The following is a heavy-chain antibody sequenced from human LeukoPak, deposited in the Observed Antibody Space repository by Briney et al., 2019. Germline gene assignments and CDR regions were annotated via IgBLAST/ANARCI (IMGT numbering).Heavy chain of an antibody. V-gene: IGHV3-21*01. CDR3: ARDYGGDY. CDR2: ISSSSSYI. Sequence: VGSLRLSCAPSGFTFSSSSMNWVCQAPGEGLEWVSSISSSSSYIYYADSVKGRFTISRDNAKNSLYLQMNSLRAEDTAVYYCARDYGGDYWGQGTLVTVSS. J-gene: IGHJ4*02. D-gene: IGHD3-16*01. CDR1: GFTFSSSS.